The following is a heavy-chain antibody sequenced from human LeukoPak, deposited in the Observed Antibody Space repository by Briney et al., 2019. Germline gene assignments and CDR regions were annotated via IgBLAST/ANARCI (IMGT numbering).Heavy chain of an antibody. J-gene: IGHJ4*02. CDR1: GGTFSSYA. CDR3: ARALFDEMATTGDY. V-gene: IGHV1-69*06. CDR2: IIPIFGTA. Sequence: GASVKVSCKASGGTFSSYAISWVRQAPGQGLEWMGGIIPIFGTANYAQKFQGRVTITADKSTSTAYMELSSLRSEDTAVYYCARALFDEMATTGDYWGQGTLVTVSS. D-gene: IGHD5-24*01.